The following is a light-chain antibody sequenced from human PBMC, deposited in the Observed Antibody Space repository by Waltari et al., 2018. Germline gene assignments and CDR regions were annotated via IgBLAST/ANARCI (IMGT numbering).Light chain of an antibody. CDR2: KDK. J-gene: IGLJ2*01. CDR1: ALPKKY. Sequence: SYDLTQPPSVSVSPGQTATITCSGDALPKKYGYSYQKKSGQAPVLMIFKDKERPSGIPERFSGSSSGTTVTLTISGVQAEDEADYYCQSVDSSATYVIFGGGTKLTVL. V-gene: IGLV3-25*03. CDR3: QSVDSSATYVI.